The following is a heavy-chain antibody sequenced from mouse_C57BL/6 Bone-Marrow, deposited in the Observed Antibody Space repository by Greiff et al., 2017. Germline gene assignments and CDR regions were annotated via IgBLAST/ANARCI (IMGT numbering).Heavy chain of an antibody. CDR3: ARTLWYAMDY. J-gene: IGHJ4*01. CDR2: IHPNSGST. D-gene: IGHD1-1*02. V-gene: IGHV1-64*01. Sequence: QVQLKESGAELVKPGASVKLSCKASGYTFTSYWMHWVKQRPGQGLEWIGMIHPNSGSTNYNEKFKSKATLTVDKSSSTAYMQLSSLTSEDSAVYYGARTLWYAMDYWGQGTSVTVSS. CDR1: GYTFTSYW.